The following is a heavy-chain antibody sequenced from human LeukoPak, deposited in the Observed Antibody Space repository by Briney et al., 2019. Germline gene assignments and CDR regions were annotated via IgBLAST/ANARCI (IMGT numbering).Heavy chain of an antibody. CDR2: ISYGGGT. Sequence: SETLSLTCAVSGGSISSFYWSWVRQPPGKGLEWVGYISYGGGTTYNPSLKRRVSMSIDTSKNQFSLRLSSVTAADTALHYCARVGDTSGYFYYFDYWGQGTLVTVSS. CDR1: GGSISSFY. V-gene: IGHV4-59*08. CDR3: ARVGDTSGYFYYFDY. J-gene: IGHJ4*02. D-gene: IGHD3-22*01.